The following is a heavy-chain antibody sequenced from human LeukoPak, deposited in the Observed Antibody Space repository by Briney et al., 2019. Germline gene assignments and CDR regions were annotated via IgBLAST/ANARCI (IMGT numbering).Heavy chain of an antibody. Sequence: ASVKVSCKASGYTFTGYYMHWVRQAPGQGLEWMGWINPNSGGTNYVQKFQGRVTMTRDTSISTAYMELSRLRSDDTAVYYCARDLYYYYYGMDVWGQGTTVTVSS. J-gene: IGHJ6*02. CDR1: GYTFTGYY. CDR3: ARDLYYYYYGMDV. CDR2: INPNSGGT. V-gene: IGHV1-2*02.